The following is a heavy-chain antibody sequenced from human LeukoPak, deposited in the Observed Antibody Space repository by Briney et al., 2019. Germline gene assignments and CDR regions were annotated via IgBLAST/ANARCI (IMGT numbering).Heavy chain of an antibody. CDR2: IYYSGST. Sequence: SETLSLTCSVSGGSISSSSYYWSWIRQPPGKGLEWIGYIYYSGSTYYNPSLKSRVTISVDTSKNQFSLKLSSVTAADTAVYYCASTVAGMRHWGQGTLVTVSS. CDR1: GGSISSSSYY. J-gene: IGHJ4*02. D-gene: IGHD6-13*01. CDR3: ASTVAGMRH. V-gene: IGHV4-30-4*01.